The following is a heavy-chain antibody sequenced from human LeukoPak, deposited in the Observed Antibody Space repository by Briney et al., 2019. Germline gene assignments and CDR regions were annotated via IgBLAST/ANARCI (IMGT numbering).Heavy chain of an antibody. CDR3: ARERSEYFDY. D-gene: IGHD3-3*01. CDR2: IYTSGST. V-gene: IGHV4-4*07. Sequence: SETLSPTCTVPGGSISSYYWSWIREPAGKGLEWIGRIYTSGSTNYNPSLKSRVTMSVDTSKNQFSLKLSSVTAADSAVYYCARERSEYFDYWGQGTLVTVSS. CDR1: GGSISSYY. J-gene: IGHJ4*02.